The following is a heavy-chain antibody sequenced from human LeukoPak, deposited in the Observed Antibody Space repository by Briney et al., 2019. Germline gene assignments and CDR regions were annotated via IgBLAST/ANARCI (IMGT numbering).Heavy chain of an antibody. CDR2: IYHSGNK. D-gene: IGHD4/OR15-4a*01. J-gene: IGHJ4*02. CDR3: ARLTPMVGTNY. V-gene: IGHV4-38-2*01. CDR1: GYSISSGYY. Sequence: SETLSLTCAVSGYSISSGYYWGWIRPPPGKGLEGTGIIYHSGNKYYKQSLKSRVTISRDTSKNKLYLKMSTVTAEDTAVYYCARLTPMVGTNYCGQGTLVTVSS.